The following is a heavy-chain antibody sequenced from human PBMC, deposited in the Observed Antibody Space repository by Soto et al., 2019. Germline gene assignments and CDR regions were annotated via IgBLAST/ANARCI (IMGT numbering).Heavy chain of an antibody. Sequence: GASVKVSCKASGYTFTGYYMHWVRQAPGQGLEWMGWINPNSGGTNYAQKFQGWVTMTRDTSISTAYMELSRLRSDDTAVYYCARGGNGGYYGLGSYYGYYYYGMDVWGQGTTVTVSS. J-gene: IGHJ6*02. CDR3: ARGGNGGYYGLGSYYGYYYYGMDV. D-gene: IGHD3-10*01. V-gene: IGHV1-2*04. CDR1: GYTFTGYY. CDR2: INPNSGGT.